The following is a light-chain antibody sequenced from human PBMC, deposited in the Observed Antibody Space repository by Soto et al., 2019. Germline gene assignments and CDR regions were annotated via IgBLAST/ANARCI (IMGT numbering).Light chain of an antibody. CDR1: RSISTY. Sequence: TQSPATLSVATGERATLSCRASRSISTYLAWYQQKPGQAPRLLIYEALNRATGIPARFSGSGSGTDFTLTISSLEPEDFAVYYCQQRTNWPLTSAGRSK. J-gene: IGKJ4*02. CDR3: QQRTNWPLT. V-gene: IGKV3-11*01. CDR2: EAL.